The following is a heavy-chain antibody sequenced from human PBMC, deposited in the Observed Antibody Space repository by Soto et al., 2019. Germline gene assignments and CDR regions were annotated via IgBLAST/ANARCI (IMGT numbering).Heavy chain of an antibody. V-gene: IGHV3-23*01. CDR1: GFTFSSYG. Sequence: EMQLLESGGGLVQPGGSLRLSCAVSGFTFSSYGMTWVRQAPGKGLEWISFSSATGSGTYYADSVKGRFTISRDNSKNTLYLQMTSLRADDTAVYYCAKDRRAGGIYGFYSDFWGQGALVIVSS. J-gene: IGHJ4*02. D-gene: IGHD2-21*01. CDR2: SSATGSGT. CDR3: AKDRRAGGIYGFYSDF.